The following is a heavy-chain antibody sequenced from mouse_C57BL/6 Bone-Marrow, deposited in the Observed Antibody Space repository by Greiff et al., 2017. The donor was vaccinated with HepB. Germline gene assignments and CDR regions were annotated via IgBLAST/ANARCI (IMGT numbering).Heavy chain of an antibody. Sequence: VQLQQSGPELVKPGASVKISCKASGYTFTDYYMNWVKQSHGKSLEWIGDINPNNGGTSYNQKFKGKATLTVDKSSSTAYMELRSLTSEDSAVYYCARHPSIYYDLWFAYWGQGTLVTVSA. J-gene: IGHJ3*01. CDR3: ARHPSIYYDLWFAY. CDR1: GYTFTDYY. D-gene: IGHD2-4*01. V-gene: IGHV1-26*01. CDR2: INPNNGGT.